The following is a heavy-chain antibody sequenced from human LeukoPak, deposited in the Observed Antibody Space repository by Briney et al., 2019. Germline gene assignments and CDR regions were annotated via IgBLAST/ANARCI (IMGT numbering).Heavy chain of an antibody. V-gene: IGHV4-59*01. D-gene: IGHD3-22*01. CDR3: ARAQWYYDGTNYSPSGFDG. CDR1: GGSISKYY. Sequence: SETLSLTCIVSGGSISKYYWSWVRQSPGKGLEWIGYIYNSGATTDYNPSLKNRVTISVDTSKNQFSLKVRSVTAADTAVDYCARAQWYYDGTNYSPSGFDGWGQGTLVTVSS. CDR2: IYNSGAT. J-gene: IGHJ4*02.